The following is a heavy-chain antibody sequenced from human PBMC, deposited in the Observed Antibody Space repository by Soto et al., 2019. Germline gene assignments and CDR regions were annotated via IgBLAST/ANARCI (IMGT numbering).Heavy chain of an antibody. CDR1: GFTFSSYW. Sequence: GSLILSFAASGFTFSSYWMHLVRQTPGKGLVWVSRIDIAGSTTTYADSVKGRFTISRDNAKNTLYLQMTSLRAEDTAVYYCARDQTVAGPTTFDYCGQGTLVTVSS. J-gene: IGHJ4*02. CDR2: IDIAGSTT. D-gene: IGHD6-19*01. V-gene: IGHV3-74*01. CDR3: ARDQTVAGPTTFDY.